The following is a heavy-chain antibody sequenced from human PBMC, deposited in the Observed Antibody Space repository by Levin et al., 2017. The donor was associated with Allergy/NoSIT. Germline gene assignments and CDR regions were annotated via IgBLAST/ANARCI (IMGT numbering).Heavy chain of an antibody. J-gene: IGHJ3*01. CDR2: RRRRGGKK. CDR1: GYTLSSYF. Sequence: GKVSCKASGYTLSSYFMHWVRQAPGEGPEWLGGRRRRGGKKIVVNLRGRLPLSIDTSTSTVYMELSELISEDTAMYYCVRGCSEAVDVWDQGTMVSVSS. CDR3: VRGCSEAVDV. V-gene: IGHV1-46*01. D-gene: IGHD2-8*01.